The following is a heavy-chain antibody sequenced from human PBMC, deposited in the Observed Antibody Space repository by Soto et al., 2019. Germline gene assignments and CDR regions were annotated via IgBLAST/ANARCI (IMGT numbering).Heavy chain of an antibody. CDR1: GGSISSSSYY. CDR3: ARLRSGSLDY. D-gene: IGHD3-10*01. V-gene: IGHV4-39*01. Sequence: SETLSLTCTVSGGSISSSSYYWGWIRQPPGKGLEWIGSIYYSGSTYYNPSLKSRVTISVDTSKNQFSLKLSSVTAADTAVYYCARLRSGSLDYRGQGTLVTVS. CDR2: IYYSGST. J-gene: IGHJ4*02.